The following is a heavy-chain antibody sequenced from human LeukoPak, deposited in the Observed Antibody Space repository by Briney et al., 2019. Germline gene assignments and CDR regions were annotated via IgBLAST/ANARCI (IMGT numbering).Heavy chain of an antibody. D-gene: IGHD1-20*01. Sequence: SETLSLTRTVSGGSISSSSYYWGWIRQPPGKGLEWIGRIYTSGSTNYNPSLKSRVTISVDTSKNQFSLKLSSVTAADTAVYYCARDLTDLWGQGTLVTVSS. V-gene: IGHV4-39*07. J-gene: IGHJ5*02. CDR3: ARDLTDL. CDR2: IYTSGST. CDR1: GGSISSSSYY.